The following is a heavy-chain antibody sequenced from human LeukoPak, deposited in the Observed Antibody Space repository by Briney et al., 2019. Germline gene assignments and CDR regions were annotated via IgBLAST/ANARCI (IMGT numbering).Heavy chain of an antibody. CDR3: ARDYVGNFDY. J-gene: IGHJ4*02. Sequence: SETLSLTCTVSGGSISSSSYYWGWIRQPPGKGLEWIGSIYYSGSTYYNPSLKSRVTISVDTSKNQFSLDLSSVTAADTAVYYCARDYVGNFDYWGQGTLVTVSS. CDR2: IYYSGST. CDR1: GGSISSSSYY. D-gene: IGHD4-17*01. V-gene: IGHV4-39*01.